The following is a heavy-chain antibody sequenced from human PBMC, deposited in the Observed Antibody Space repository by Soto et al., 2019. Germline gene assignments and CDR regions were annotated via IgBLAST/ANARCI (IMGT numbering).Heavy chain of an antibody. CDR3: AGAPFVVIVPTA. Sequence: QLQLQESGPGLVKPSETLSLTCTVSGFSISSSSHYWGWIRQPPGKGLEFIGSIYYSGSTYHNPSLKSRVTMSVDTSKNQSSLKLSSVTAADTAVYYCAGAPFVVIVPTAWGQGTLVTVSS. J-gene: IGHJ5*02. CDR2: IYYSGST. V-gene: IGHV4-39*01. D-gene: IGHD1-26*01. CDR1: GFSISSSSHY.